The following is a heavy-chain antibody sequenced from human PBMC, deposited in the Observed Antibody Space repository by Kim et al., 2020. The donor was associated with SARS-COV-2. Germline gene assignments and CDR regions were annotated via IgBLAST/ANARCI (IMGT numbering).Heavy chain of an antibody. D-gene: IGHD3-10*01. CDR2: ISWNSGSI. CDR3: AKDMIIGITMVQGAMDV. CDR1: GFTFDDYA. J-gene: IGHJ6*03. Sequence: GGSLRLSCAASGFTFDDYAMHWVRQAPGKGLEWVSGISWNSGSIGYADSVKGRLTISRDNAKNSLYLQMNSLRAEDTALYYCAKDMIIGITMVQGAMDV. V-gene: IGHV3-9*01.